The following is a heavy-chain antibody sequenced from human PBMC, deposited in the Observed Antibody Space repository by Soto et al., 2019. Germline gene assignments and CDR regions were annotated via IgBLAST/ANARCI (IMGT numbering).Heavy chain of an antibody. CDR3: ARDYGSGMDV. CDR2: IWYDGSNE. J-gene: IGHJ6*02. Sequence: QVQLVESGGGVVQPGRSLRLSCAASGFTFSSFGRHWVRQAPGKGLEWVAFIWYDGSNEYYADSVKGRFTISRDNSENTLSLQMNSLRVEDTAVYYWARDYGSGMDVWGQGTTVTVSS. D-gene: IGHD3-10*01. CDR1: GFTFSSFG. V-gene: IGHV3-33*01.